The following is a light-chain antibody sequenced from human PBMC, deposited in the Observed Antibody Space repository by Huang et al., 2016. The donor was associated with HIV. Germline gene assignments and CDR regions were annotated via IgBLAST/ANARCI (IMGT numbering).Light chain of an antibody. V-gene: IGKV3-15*01. CDR2: GAS. CDR3: QQYNKWLLS. Sequence: EIVMTQSPATLSVSPGERATLSCRASQSVSSSLAWYQQKPGQDPRLLIYGASTRATDIPARFSGSGSGTEFTLTISTLQSEDFAVYYCQQYNKWLLSFGGGTKVEIK. J-gene: IGKJ4*01. CDR1: QSVSSS.